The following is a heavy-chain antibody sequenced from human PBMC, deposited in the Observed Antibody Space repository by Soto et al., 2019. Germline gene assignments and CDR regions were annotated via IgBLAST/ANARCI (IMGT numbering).Heavy chain of an antibody. CDR2: IDPYNGNT. CDR3: ARVYYSDVGGFYPDY. J-gene: IGHJ4*02. V-gene: IGHV1-18*04. D-gene: IGHD3-22*01. CDR1: GYTFSSYG. Sequence: QVQLVQSGPEVKKPGASVKVSCKASGYTFSSYGISWVRQAPGQGLEWMGWIDPYNGNTKYPQKLRDMFTMTTDASTSTAYMELRSLRSDDTAVYYCARVYYSDVGGFYPDYWDQGTLVTVSS.